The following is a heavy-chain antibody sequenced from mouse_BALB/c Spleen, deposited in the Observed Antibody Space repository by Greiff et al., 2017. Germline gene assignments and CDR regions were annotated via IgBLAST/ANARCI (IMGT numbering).Heavy chain of an antibody. CDR2: IISGSSTI. V-gene: IGHV5-17*02. CDR1: GFTFSSFG. Sequence: EVKVVESGGGLVQPGGSRKFSCAASGFTFSSFGMHWVRQAPEQGLEWVAYIISGSSTIYYADTVKGRFTITRDNPKNTLFMQMTSLRSEDTAMYYCARCELRIGYFDVWGAGTTLTVSS. CDR3: ARCELRIGYFDV. D-gene: IGHD1-1*01. J-gene: IGHJ1*01.